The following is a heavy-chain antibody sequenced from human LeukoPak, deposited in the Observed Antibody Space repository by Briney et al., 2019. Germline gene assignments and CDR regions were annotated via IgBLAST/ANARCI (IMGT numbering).Heavy chain of an antibody. CDR3: ARGLAAAGTRGPY. CDR2: ISSTGAYI. Sequence: KTGGSLRLSCAASGFTFSNYWLSWVRQAPGKGLEWVSSISSTGAYIYYVDSLKGRFTISRDNAKNSLYLQMNSLRADDTAVYYCARGLAAAGTRGPYWGQGTLVTVSS. CDR1: GFTFSNYW. J-gene: IGHJ4*02. D-gene: IGHD6-13*01. V-gene: IGHV3-21*01.